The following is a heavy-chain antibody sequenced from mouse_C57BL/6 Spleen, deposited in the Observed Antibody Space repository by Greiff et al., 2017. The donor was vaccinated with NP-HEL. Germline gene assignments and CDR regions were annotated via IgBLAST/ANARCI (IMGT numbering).Heavy chain of an antibody. CDR1: GFSLTSYG. CDR2: IWSGGSP. Sequence: VHLVESGPGLVQPSQSLSITCTVSGFSLTSYGVHWVRQSPGKGLEWLGVIWSGGSPDYNAAFISRLSISKDNSKSQVFFKMNSLQADDTAIYYCARGGLLSFDYWGQGTTLTVSS. J-gene: IGHJ2*01. D-gene: IGHD2-3*01. V-gene: IGHV2-2*01. CDR3: ARGGLLSFDY.